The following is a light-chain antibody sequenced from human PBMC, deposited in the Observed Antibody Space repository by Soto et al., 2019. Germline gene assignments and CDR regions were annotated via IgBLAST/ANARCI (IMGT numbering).Light chain of an antibody. CDR1: QTVSSY. Sequence: LTQSPGTLSVSQGERASLSCRASQTVSSYLPWYQQKPGGAPRLLIYDASTRATGIPDRFSGGGAGLHFTRTITRLVAEFGGVYFCLQDGTPGPFGQGTKL. V-gene: IGKV3-20*01. CDR2: DAS. J-gene: IGKJ1*01. CDR3: LQDGTPGP.